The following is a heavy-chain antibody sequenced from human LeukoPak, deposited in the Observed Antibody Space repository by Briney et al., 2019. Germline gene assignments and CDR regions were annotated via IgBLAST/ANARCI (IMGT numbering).Heavy chain of an antibody. CDR1: GFTVSSNY. CDR2: ISSGGGS. Sequence: GGSLRLSCAASGFTVSSNYMSWVRQAPGKGLEWVSIISSGGGSYYADSVKGRFTISRDDSKNTLYLQMNSLRAEDTAVYYCARDPHRTGTNKMFDYWGQGTLVTVSS. V-gene: IGHV3-66*01. D-gene: IGHD1-1*01. CDR3: ARDPHRTGTNKMFDY. J-gene: IGHJ4*02.